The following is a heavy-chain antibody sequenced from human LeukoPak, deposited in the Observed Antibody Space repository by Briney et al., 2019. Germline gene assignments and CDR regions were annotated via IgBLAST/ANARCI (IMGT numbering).Heavy chain of an antibody. Sequence: SETLSLICAVYGGSFSGYYWSWIRQPPGKGLEWIGEINHSGSTNYNPSLKSRVTISVDTSKNQFSLKLSSVTAADTAVYYCARRRLGSIAAAQRTNWFDPWGQGTLVTVSS. J-gene: IGHJ5*02. CDR2: INHSGST. CDR1: GGSFSGYY. V-gene: IGHV4-34*01. CDR3: ARRRLGSIAAAQRTNWFDP. D-gene: IGHD6-6*01.